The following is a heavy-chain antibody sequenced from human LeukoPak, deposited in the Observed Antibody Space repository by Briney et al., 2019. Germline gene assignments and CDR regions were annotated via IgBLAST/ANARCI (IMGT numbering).Heavy chain of an antibody. D-gene: IGHD3-22*01. CDR2: IYYSGST. J-gene: IGHJ3*02. CDR3: ARVIVVAYAFDI. CDR1: GVSFSSYY. Sequence: SETLSLTCAVYGVSFSSYYWGWIRQPPGKGLEWIGSIYYSGSTYYNPSLKSRVTISVDTSKNQFSLKLSSVTAADTAVYYCARVIVVAYAFDIWGQGTMVTVSS. V-gene: IGHV4-39*07.